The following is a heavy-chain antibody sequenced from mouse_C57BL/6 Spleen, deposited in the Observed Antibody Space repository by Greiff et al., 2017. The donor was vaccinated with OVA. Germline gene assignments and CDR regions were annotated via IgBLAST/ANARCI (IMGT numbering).Heavy chain of an antibody. V-gene: IGHV5-6*01. Sequence: EVQLQQSGGDLVKPGGSLKLSCAASGFTFSSYGMSWVRQTPDKRLEWVATISSGGSYTYYPDSVKGRFTISRDNAKNTLYLQMSSLKSEDTAMYYCARHNWSNWGQGTTLTVSS. CDR3: ARHNWSN. CDR2: ISSGGSYT. CDR1: GFTFSSYG. D-gene: IGHD4-1*01. J-gene: IGHJ2*01.